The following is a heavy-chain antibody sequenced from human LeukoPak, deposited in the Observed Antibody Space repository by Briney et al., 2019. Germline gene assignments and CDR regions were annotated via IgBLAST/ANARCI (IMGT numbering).Heavy chain of an antibody. J-gene: IGHJ4*02. CDR2: IYYSGST. Sequence: SETLSLTCTVSGGSISSYSYYWGWIRQPPGRGLEWIGTIYYSGSTFYNPSLKSRVTISVDTSKSQFSLKLSAVTAADTAVYYCARVYDSSAAYWGQGTLVTVSS. CDR3: ARVYDSSAAY. V-gene: IGHV4-39*01. D-gene: IGHD3-22*01. CDR1: GGSISSYSYY.